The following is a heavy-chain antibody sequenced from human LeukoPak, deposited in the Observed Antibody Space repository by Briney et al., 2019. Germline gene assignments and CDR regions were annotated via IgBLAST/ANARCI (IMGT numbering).Heavy chain of an antibody. CDR1: GGTFSSYA. V-gene: IGHV1-69*04. CDR3: ARGQSMATKDY. Sequence: SVKVSCKASGGTFSSYAISWVRQAPGQGLEWVGRIIPILGIANYAQKFQGRVTITADKSTSTAYMELSSLRSEDTAVYYCARGQSMATKDYWGQGTLVTVSS. D-gene: IGHD5-12*01. J-gene: IGHJ4*02. CDR2: IIPILGIA.